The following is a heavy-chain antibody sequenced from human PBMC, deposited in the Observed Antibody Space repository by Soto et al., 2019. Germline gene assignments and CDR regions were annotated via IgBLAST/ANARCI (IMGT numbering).Heavy chain of an antibody. D-gene: IGHD2-15*01. Sequence: QQQLQESGSGLVRPSQTLSLTCAVSGGSISSGDYSWSWIRQPPGKGLEWVGYIYQSGSAYYNPSLKGRVNISLDRSKNHFSLKLTSVTAADTAVYYCARLGNCRGGSCYPNWFDPWGQGTLVTVSS. CDR2: IYQSGSA. CDR3: ARLGNCRGGSCYPNWFDP. CDR1: GGSISSGDYS. J-gene: IGHJ5*02. V-gene: IGHV4-30-2*01.